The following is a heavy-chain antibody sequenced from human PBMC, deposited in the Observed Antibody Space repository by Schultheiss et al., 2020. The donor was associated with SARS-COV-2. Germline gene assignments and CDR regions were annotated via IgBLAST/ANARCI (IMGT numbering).Heavy chain of an antibody. D-gene: IGHD4-17*01. CDR3: AREATVTPYYYYYYMDV. CDR1: GGSISSGDYY. J-gene: IGHJ6*03. V-gene: IGHV4-30-4*01. Sequence: SETLSLTCTVSGGSISSGDYYWSWIRQPPGKGLEWIGYIYYSGSTYYNPSLKSRVTISVDTSKNQFSLKLSSVTAADTAVYYCAREATVTPYYYYYYMDVWGKGTTVTVSS. CDR2: IYYSGST.